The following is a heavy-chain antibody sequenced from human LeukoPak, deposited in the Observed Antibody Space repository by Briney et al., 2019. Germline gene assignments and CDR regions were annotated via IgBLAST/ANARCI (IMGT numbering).Heavy chain of an antibody. D-gene: IGHD3-16*01. CDR3: ARVVWGQLTYYFDY. CDR2: ISGSGGST. Sequence: TGGSLRLSCAASGFTFSSYAMSWVRQAPGKGLEWVSAISGSGGSTYYADSVKGRFTISRDNSKNTLYLQMNSLRAEDTAVYYCARVVWGQLTYYFDYWGQGTLVTVSS. J-gene: IGHJ4*02. CDR1: GFTFSSYA. V-gene: IGHV3-23*01.